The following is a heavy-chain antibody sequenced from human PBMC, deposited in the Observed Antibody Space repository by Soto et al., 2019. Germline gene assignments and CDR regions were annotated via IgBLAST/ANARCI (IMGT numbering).Heavy chain of an antibody. CDR2: ISNSGTSL. J-gene: IGHJ4*02. D-gene: IGHD3-22*01. Sequence: PGGSLRLSCAASGFTFSGYYMNWIRQAPGKGLEWVSYISNSGTSLYYADSVKGRFTISRDNAKKSLYLQMNSLRAEDTAMYYCTSSSSYDSAGTLDYWGQGTLVTVSS. CDR1: GFTFSGYY. CDR3: TSSSSYDSAGTLDY. V-gene: IGHV3-11*01.